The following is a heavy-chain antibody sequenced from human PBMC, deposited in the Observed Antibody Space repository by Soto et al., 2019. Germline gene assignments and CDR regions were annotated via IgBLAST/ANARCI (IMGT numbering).Heavy chain of an antibody. J-gene: IGHJ1*01. CDR3: PKVPHYALVTGIEYFGH. Sequence: EVQLLESGGGLVQPGGSLKISCAVSGFTFSSYAMTWVRQAPGRGLEWVSGISGTGRGTNYAESVKGRLTISRDNPKNTLYLEMKILIVEDPAVYSCPKVPHYALVTGIEYFGHWGLGTLVTVSS. CDR1: GFTFSSYA. CDR2: ISGTGRGT. D-gene: IGHD7-27*01. V-gene: IGHV3-23*01.